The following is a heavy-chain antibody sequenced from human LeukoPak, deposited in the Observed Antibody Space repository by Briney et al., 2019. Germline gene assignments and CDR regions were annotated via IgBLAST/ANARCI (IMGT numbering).Heavy chain of an antibody. J-gene: IGHJ6*03. CDR3: ARGRPVGYCSSTSCYGHYMDV. V-gene: IGHV4-34*01. CDR2: INHSGST. CDR1: GGYFSGYY. Sequence: PSETMSLTCAVYGGYFSGYYWSWIRQPPGKGLEWIGGINHSGSTNYNPSLKSRVTISVDTSKNQFSLKLSSVTAADTAVYYCARGRPVGYCSSTSCYGHYMDVWGKGTTVTVSS. D-gene: IGHD2-2*01.